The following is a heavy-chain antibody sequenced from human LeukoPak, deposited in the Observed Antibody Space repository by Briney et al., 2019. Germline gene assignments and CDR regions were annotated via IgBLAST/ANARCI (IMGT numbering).Heavy chain of an antibody. CDR3: ATPAAGPGAEYPLY. D-gene: IGHD6-13*01. Sequence: KPGGSLRLSCAASGFTFSSYSMNWVRQAPGKGLEWVSSIDFTSRYIYNADSVKGRFTTSRDNAKNSLDLQMNSLKVEDTAVYYCATPAAGPGAEYPLYWGQGTLVIVSS. CDR2: IDFTSRYI. V-gene: IGHV3-21*01. J-gene: IGHJ1*01. CDR1: GFTFSSYS.